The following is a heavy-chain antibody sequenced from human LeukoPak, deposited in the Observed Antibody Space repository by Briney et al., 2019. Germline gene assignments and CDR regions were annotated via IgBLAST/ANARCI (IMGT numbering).Heavy chain of an antibody. Sequence: GGSLRLSCAASGFTFSSYWMHWVRQAPGKGLVWVSRINSDGSSTSYADSVKGRFTISRDNAKNTLYLQMNGLRAEDTAVYYCARAGRGVAPAARRWVFDYWGQGTLVTVSS. V-gene: IGHV3-74*01. D-gene: IGHD2-2*01. CDR2: INSDGSST. CDR1: GFTFSSYW. CDR3: ARAGRGVAPAARRWVFDY. J-gene: IGHJ4*02.